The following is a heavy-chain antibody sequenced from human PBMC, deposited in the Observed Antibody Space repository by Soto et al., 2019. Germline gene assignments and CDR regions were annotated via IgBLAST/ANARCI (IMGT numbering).Heavy chain of an antibody. CDR3: ARDKGRSPPDY. CDR2: ISSSSSTI. CDR1: GFTFSSYS. J-gene: IGHJ4*02. D-gene: IGHD2-15*01. V-gene: IGHV3-48*01. Sequence: PGGSLRLSCAASGFTFSSYSMNWVRQAPGKGLEWVSYISSSSSTIYYADSVKGRFTISRDNAKNSLYLQMNSLRAEDTAVYYCARDKGRSPPDYLGQAPLVTV.